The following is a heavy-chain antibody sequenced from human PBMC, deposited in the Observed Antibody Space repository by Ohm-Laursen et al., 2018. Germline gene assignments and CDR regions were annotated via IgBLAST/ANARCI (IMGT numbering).Heavy chain of an antibody. V-gene: IGHV4-34*01. CDR2: INHSGST. CDR1: GGSFSGYY. Sequence: GTLSLTCAVYGGSFSGYYWSWIRQPPGKGLEWIGEINHSGSTNYNPSLKSRVTISVDTSKNQFSLTLSSVTAADTAVYYCARNTVTIFGVDTYYYSGMDVWGQGTTVTVSS. J-gene: IGHJ6*02. CDR3: ARNTVTIFGVDTYYYSGMDV. D-gene: IGHD3-3*01.